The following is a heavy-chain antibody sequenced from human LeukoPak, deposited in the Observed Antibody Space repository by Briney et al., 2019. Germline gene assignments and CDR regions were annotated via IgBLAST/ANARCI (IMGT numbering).Heavy chain of an antibody. J-gene: IGHJ5*02. CDR1: GGSISSGGYY. CDR3: AREAAGHWFDP. CDR2: IDHSGST. D-gene: IGHD6-13*01. Sequence: NASETLSLTCTVSGGSISSGGYYWSWIRQPPGKGLEWIGFIDHSGSTYYNPSLKSRVTISADRSKNQFSLNLNSVTAADTAVYYCAREAAGHWFDPWGQGTLVTVSS. V-gene: IGHV4-30-2*01.